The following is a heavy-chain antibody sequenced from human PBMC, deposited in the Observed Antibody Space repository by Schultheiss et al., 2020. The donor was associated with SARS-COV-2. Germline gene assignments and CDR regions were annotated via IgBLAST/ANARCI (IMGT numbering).Heavy chain of an antibody. D-gene: IGHD6-19*01. CDR2: ISYDGSNK. CDR3: TTDLGRAVAAF. V-gene: IGHV3-30*03. J-gene: IGHJ4*02. Sequence: GGSLRLSCAASGFTFSSYGMHWVRQAPGKGLEWVAVISYDGSNKYYADSVKGRFTISRDNSKNTLYLQMNSLRAEDTAVYYCTTDLGRAVAAFWGQGTLVTVSS. CDR1: GFTFSSYG.